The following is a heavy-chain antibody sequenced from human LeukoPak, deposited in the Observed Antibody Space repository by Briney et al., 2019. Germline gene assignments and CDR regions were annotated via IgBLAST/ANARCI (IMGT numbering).Heavy chain of an antibody. CDR3: ARAGGYYDY. V-gene: IGHV3-30-3*01. CDR2: TSSDLNVK. D-gene: IGHD2-8*02. CDR1: GFTFRNYV. Sequence: PGGSLRLSCAASGFTFRNYVIHWVRQAPGKGLEWVAVTSSDLNVKLYADSVKGRFTISRDNSRSTLYLQMNSLRAEDTAVYYCARAGGYYDYWGQGTLVTVSS. J-gene: IGHJ4*02.